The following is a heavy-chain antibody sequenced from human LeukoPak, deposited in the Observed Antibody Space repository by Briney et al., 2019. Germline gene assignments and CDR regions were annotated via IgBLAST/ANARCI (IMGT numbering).Heavy chain of an antibody. Sequence: SETLSLTCTVSSGSITGYYWSWIRQPPGKGLEWIGYVYATGTTNYNPSLKTRATISIDTSKNQLSLTLTSVTAADTAVYYCARIKSSGWWIFDYWGQGTLVTVSS. D-gene: IGHD6-19*01. J-gene: IGHJ4*02. CDR2: VYATGTT. CDR1: SGSITGYY. CDR3: ARIKSSGWWIFDY. V-gene: IGHV4-59*01.